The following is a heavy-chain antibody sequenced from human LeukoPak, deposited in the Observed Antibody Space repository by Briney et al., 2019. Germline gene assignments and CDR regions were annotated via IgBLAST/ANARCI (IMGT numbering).Heavy chain of an antibody. CDR3: VRQRGRRVWFDP. CDR2: IYYSGST. D-gene: IGHD3-10*01. Sequence: PSETLSLTCTVSTGAISGYYWSWVRQPPGKGLEWIGYIYYSGSTNYNPSLQSRVTISVDTSNNQFSLRLRSVTAADTAVYYCVRQRGRRVWFDPWGQGTLVTVSS. CDR1: TGAISGYY. V-gene: IGHV4-59*08. J-gene: IGHJ5*02.